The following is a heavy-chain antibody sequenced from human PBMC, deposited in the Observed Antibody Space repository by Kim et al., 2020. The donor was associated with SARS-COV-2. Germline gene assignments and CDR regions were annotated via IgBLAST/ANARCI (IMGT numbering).Heavy chain of an antibody. Sequence: GGSLRLSCAASGFTFSTYAMSWVRQAPGKGLEWVSGISGSGGGTYYADSVKGRFTISRDNPKNTLDVQMNSLRGEDTAVYYCAKATLGYCSNGVCPRYGMDVWGQGT. J-gene: IGHJ6*01. V-gene: IGHV3-23*01. D-gene: IGHD2-8*01. CDR1: GFTFSTYA. CDR2: ISGSGGGT. CDR3: AKATLGYCSNGVCPRYGMDV.